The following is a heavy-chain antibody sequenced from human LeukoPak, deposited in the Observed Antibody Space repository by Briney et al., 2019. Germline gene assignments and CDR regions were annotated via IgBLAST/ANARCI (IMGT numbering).Heavy chain of an antibody. CDR2: IYSGGST. J-gene: IGHJ6*02. V-gene: IGHV3-66*01. CDR3: ASTMVRGYYYYGMDV. CDR1: GFTFSDYS. D-gene: IGHD3-10*01. Sequence: GGSLRLSCAASGFTFSDYSMKWVRQAPGKGLEWVSVIYSGGSTYYADSVKGRFTISRDNSKNTLYLQMNSLRAEDTAVYYCASTMVRGYYYYGMDVWGQGTTVTVSS.